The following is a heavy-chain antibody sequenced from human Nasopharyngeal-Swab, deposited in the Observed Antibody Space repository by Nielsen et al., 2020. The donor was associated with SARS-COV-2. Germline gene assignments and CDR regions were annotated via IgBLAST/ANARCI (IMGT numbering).Heavy chain of an antibody. CDR1: GSSTSSGYY. CDR2: IYHSGST. V-gene: IGHV4-38-2*02. J-gene: IGHJ4*02. Sequence: GSLRLSCTVSGSSTSSGYYWGWIRQPPGKGLEWIGSIYHSGSTYYNPSLKSRVTISVDTSKNQFSLKLSSVTAADTAVYYCARDGSSWYMFDYWGQGTLVTVSS. D-gene: IGHD6-13*01. CDR3: ARDGSSWYMFDY.